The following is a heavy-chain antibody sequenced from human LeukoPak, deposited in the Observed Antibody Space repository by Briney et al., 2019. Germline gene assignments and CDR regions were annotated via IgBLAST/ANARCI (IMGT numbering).Heavy chain of an antibody. Sequence: SETLSLTCTVSGGSISSSSYYWGWIRQPPGKGLEWIGSIYYSGSTYYNPSLKSRVTISVDTSKNQFSLRLKSVTAADTAVYYCARDANGGNSWGWFDPWGQGTLVTVSS. CDR2: IYYSGST. CDR1: GGSISSSSYY. V-gene: IGHV4-39*07. J-gene: IGHJ5*02. D-gene: IGHD4-23*01. CDR3: ARDANGGNSWGWFDP.